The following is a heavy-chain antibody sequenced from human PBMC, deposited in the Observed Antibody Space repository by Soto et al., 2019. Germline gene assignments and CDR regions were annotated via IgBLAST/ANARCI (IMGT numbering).Heavy chain of an antibody. Sequence: GASVKVYCKASGYAFTSYGISWVRQAPGQGLEWMGWISAYNSNTNYAQKLQGRVTMTTDTSTSTAYMELRSLRSDDTAVYYCASLQEMATTTYDYWGQGTLVTVSS. D-gene: IGHD1-1*01. J-gene: IGHJ4*02. CDR1: GYAFTSYG. CDR3: ASLQEMATTTYDY. V-gene: IGHV1-18*04. CDR2: ISAYNSNT.